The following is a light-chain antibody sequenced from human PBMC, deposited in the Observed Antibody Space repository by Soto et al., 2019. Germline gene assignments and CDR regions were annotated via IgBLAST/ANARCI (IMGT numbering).Light chain of an antibody. CDR2: AAS. Sequence: DIQMTPSPSLLAASVGDSAIITWLASHSISSYLNWYQQKPGKAPKLLIYAASSLQSGVPSRFSGSGSGTDFTLTISSLQPEDFAIYYCQQANSFPLTFGGGTKVDNK. CDR3: QQANSFPLT. J-gene: IGKJ4*01. V-gene: IGKV1-39*01. CDR1: HSISSY.